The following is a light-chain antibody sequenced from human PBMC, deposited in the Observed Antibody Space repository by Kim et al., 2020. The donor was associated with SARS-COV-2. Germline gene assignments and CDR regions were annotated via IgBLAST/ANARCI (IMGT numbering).Light chain of an antibody. CDR1: QSVLYSSNNKNY. Sequence: DIVMTQSPDSLAVSLGERATINFKSSQSVLYSSNNKNYLAWYQQKPGQPPKLLIYWASTRESGVPDRFSGSGSGTDFTLTISSLQAEDGSVYYCQQYYSTSLTFGGGTKVDIK. CDR3: QQYYSTSLT. CDR2: WAS. V-gene: IGKV4-1*01. J-gene: IGKJ4*02.